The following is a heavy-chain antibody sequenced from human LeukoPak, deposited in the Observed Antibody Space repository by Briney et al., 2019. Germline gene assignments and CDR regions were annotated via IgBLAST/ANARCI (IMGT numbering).Heavy chain of an antibody. CDR1: GFTFSSYA. J-gene: IGHJ4*02. D-gene: IGHD6-13*01. Sequence: GGSLRLSCSASGFTFSSYAMSWVRQAPGKGLEWVSAISGSGGSTYYADSVKGRFTISRDNSKNTLYLQMNSLRAEDTAVYYCAKNMASIAAAGTNYWGQGTLVTVSS. CDR2: ISGSGGST. V-gene: IGHV3-23*01. CDR3: AKNMASIAAAGTNY.